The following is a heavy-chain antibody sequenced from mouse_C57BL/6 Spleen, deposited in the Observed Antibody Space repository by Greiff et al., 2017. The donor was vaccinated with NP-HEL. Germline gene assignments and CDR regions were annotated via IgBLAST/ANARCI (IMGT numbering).Heavy chain of an antibody. Sequence: QVQLQQPGAELVKPGASVKLSCKASGYTFTSYWMHWVKQRPGQGLEWIGMIHPNSGSTNYNEKFKSKATLTVDKSSSTAYMQLSRLTSADSALYYCARRFPTCDYWGQGTTLTVSS. J-gene: IGHJ2*01. CDR1: GYTFTSYW. V-gene: IGHV1-64*01. CDR2: IHPNSGST. CDR3: ARRFPTCDY.